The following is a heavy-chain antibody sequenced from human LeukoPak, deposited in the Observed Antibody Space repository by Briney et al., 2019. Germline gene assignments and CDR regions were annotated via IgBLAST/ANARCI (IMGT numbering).Heavy chain of an antibody. CDR3: AKGRGDYDDFRLGY. J-gene: IGHJ4*02. V-gene: IGHV3-30*02. CDR1: VFTFSTYG. D-gene: IGHD4-17*01. CDR2: ISYDGSDN. Sequence: GGSLRLPCAASVFTFSTYGFHWVRQAPGKGLEWVAFISYDGSDNYYAASVKGRFTISRDNSKNTLYLQMNSLRPEDTAVYYCAKGRGDYDDFRLGYWGQGTLVTVSS.